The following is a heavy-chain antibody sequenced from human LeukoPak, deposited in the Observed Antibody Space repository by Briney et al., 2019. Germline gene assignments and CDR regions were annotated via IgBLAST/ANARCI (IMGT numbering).Heavy chain of an antibody. J-gene: IGHJ4*02. D-gene: IGHD2-2*03. CDR2: IYYSGST. CDR3: ARLDKSDYFDY. Sequence: ETLSLTCTVSGGSISSYYWSWIRQRPGKGAEWIGYIYYSGSTNYNPSLKSRVTISVDTSKNQFSLKLSSVTAADTAVYYCARLDKSDYFDYWGQGTLVTVSS. V-gene: IGHV4-59*01. CDR1: GGSISSYY.